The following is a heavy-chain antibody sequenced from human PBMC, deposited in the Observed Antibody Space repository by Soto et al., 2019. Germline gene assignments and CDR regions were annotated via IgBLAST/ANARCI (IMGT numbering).Heavy chain of an antibody. Sequence: QVQLPESGPGLARPSGTLSLTCAVSGGSISDNNWWSWVRQPPGKGLEWIGEIYGSGTANGNPSLNSRLPTSIDKSKDQISLHLYSLTAADSAGYYCASHIGVPGTRGFDYWGPGTLVTVSS. CDR1: GGSISDNNW. J-gene: IGHJ4*02. D-gene: IGHD6-19*01. CDR2: IYGSGTA. CDR3: ASHIGVPGTRGFDY. V-gene: IGHV4-4*02.